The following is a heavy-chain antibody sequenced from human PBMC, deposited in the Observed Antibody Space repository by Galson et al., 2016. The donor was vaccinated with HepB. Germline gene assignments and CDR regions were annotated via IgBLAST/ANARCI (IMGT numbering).Heavy chain of an antibody. Sequence: SETLSLTCGVYGGSFSGYYWNWIRQPPGKGLEWIGEINHSGSTTYNPSLKSRVTISVDTSKKQFSLKLRSVTAADTAVYYCARIGFDPWGQGTLVIVSS. J-gene: IGHJ5*02. CDR3: ARIGFDP. CDR2: INHSGST. V-gene: IGHV4-34*01. CDR1: GGSFSGYY.